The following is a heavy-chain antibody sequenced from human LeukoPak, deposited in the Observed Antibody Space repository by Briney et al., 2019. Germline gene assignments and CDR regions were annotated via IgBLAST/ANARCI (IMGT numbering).Heavy chain of an antibody. D-gene: IGHD3-10*01. V-gene: IGHV4-34*01. CDR2: INHSGST. J-gene: IGHJ5*02. CDR1: GGSFSGYY. CDR3: ARRITMVRGVIITTWYNWFDP. Sequence: SETLSLTCAVYGGSFSGYYWSWIRQPPGKGLEWIGEINHSGSTNYNPSLKSRVTISVDTSKNQFSLKLSSVTAADTAVYYCARRITMVRGVIITTWYNWFDPWGQGTLVTVSS.